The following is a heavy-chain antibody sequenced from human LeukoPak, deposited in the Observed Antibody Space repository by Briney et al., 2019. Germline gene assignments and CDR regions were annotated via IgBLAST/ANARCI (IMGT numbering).Heavy chain of an antibody. CDR1: GFTFSSYC. D-gene: IGHD6-19*01. V-gene: IGHV3-21*01. CDR3: ARTYSSGWYQSLHD. Sequence: GGSLRLSCAASGFTFSSYCMNWVRQAPGKGLEWVSSISSSSSYIYYADSVKGRFTISRDNAKTSLNLQMNSLRAEVTVVYYYARTYSSGWYQSLHDWGQGTLVTVSS. J-gene: IGHJ4*02. CDR2: ISSSSSYI.